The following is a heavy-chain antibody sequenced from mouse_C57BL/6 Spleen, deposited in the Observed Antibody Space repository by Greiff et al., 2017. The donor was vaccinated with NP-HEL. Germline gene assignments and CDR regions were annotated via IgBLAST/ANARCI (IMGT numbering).Heavy chain of an antibody. J-gene: IGHJ4*01. V-gene: IGHV1-55*01. Sequence: VQLQQSGAELVKPGASVKMSCKASGYTFTSYWITWVKQRPGQGLEWIGDIYPGSGSTNYNEKFKSKATLTVDTSSSTASMQLSSLTSEDSAVYYCARRDSSGYPLYAMDYWGQGTSVTVSS. CDR2: IYPGSGST. D-gene: IGHD3-2*02. CDR3: ARRDSSGYPLYAMDY. CDR1: GYTFTSYW.